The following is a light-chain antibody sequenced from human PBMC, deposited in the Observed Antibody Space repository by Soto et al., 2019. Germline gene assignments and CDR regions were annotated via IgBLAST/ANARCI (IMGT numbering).Light chain of an antibody. Sequence: QSALTQPPSASGSPGQSVTISCTGTSSDVGYYNYVSWYQQHPGKAPKLMIYEVNKRPSGVPDRFSGSKSGNTASLTVSGLQAEDEAEYYCSSHEGYNNFYVLGTGTKVSV. CDR1: SSDVGYYNY. CDR3: SSHEGYNNFYV. J-gene: IGLJ1*01. CDR2: EVN. V-gene: IGLV2-8*01.